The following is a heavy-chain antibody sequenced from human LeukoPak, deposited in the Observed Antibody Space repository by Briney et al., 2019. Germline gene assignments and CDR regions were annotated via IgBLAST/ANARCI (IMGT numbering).Heavy chain of an antibody. D-gene: IGHD3-10*01. V-gene: IGHV1-69*05. CDR1: GGTFSSYA. CDR2: IIPIFGTA. J-gene: IGHJ3*02. CDR3: AREGVTGDAFDI. Sequence: ASVKVSCKASGGTFSSYAISWVRQAPGQGLEWMERIIPIFGTANYAQKFQGRVTITTDESTSTAYMELSSLRSEDTAVYYCAREGVTGDAFDIWGQGTMVTVSS.